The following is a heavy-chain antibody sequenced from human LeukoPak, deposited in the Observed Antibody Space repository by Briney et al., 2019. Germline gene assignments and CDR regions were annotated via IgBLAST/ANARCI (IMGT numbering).Heavy chain of an antibody. D-gene: IGHD3-22*01. V-gene: IGHV4-39*01. CDR3: ARPSEYYYDSSGYPEYFQH. CDR1: GGSISSSSYY. Sequence: SETLSLTCTVSGGSISSSSYYWGWIRQPPGKGLEWIGSIYYSGSTYYNPSLKSRVTISADTSKNQFSLKLSSVTAADTAVYYCARPSEYYYDSSGYPEYFQHWGQGTLVTVSS. J-gene: IGHJ1*01. CDR2: IYYSGST.